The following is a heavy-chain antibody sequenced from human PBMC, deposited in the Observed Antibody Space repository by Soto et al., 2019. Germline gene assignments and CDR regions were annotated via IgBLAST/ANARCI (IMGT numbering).Heavy chain of an antibody. CDR3: TVNGSSGSWYFQH. D-gene: IGHD3-22*01. Sequence: LFLTCAVSGSSISSGSYYWRWIRQQPGKGLEWIGPIYYSGSTYYKPSLKSRVTISVDTSKNQYSLKLSSVTAEDTAVYYGTVNGSSGSWYFQHWGQGTLVTVSS. CDR2: IYYSGST. V-gene: IGHV4-31*11. J-gene: IGHJ1*01. CDR1: GSSISSGSYY.